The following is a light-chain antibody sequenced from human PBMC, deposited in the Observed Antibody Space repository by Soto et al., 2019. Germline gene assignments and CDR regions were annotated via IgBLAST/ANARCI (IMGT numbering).Light chain of an antibody. CDR3: PRYASSLT. V-gene: IGKV3-20*01. CDR2: GAS. J-gene: IGKJ1*01. Sequence: EIVLTQSPGSLSLSLGERATLSCRASQSVDSAFFAWYQQKPGQPPRLLMYGASRRATGVPDWFSGSGSGTDFFLLISRVDAGDFVVSYCPRYASSLTFGQGTKVEI. CDR1: QSVDSAF.